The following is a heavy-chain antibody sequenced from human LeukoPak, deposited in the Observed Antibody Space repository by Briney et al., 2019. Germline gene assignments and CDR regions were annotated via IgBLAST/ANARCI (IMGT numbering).Heavy chain of an antibody. CDR1: GGSLSNYY. V-gene: IGHV4-59*12. CDR2: MYYRGRS. D-gene: IGHD1-26*01. J-gene: IGHJ4*02. CDR3: ARDGGIVGAVDY. Sequence: SETLSLTCTVSGGSLSNYYWSWIRQPPGKGLEWIGYMYYRGRSNYNPSLKSRVTILVDTSKNQFSLKLSSVTAADTAVYYCARDGGIVGAVDYWGQGTLVTVSS.